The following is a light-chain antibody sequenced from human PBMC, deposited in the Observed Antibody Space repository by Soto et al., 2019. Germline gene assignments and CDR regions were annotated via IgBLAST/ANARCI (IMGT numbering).Light chain of an antibody. Sequence: AIQMTQSPSSLSASVGDRVTITCRASQDIRKELAWYQQKPGKAPQILIYCASTLQTGVASRFSGSGSATDFTLTISSMQTEDYAAYYCLQDYNYPSTFGQGTKVDIK. CDR1: QDIRKE. CDR2: CAS. J-gene: IGKJ2*01. V-gene: IGKV1-6*01. CDR3: LQDYNYPST.